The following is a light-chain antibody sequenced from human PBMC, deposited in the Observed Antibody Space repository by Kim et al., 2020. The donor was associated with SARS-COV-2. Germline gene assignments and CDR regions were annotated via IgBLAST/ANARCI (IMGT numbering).Light chain of an antibody. CDR2: DAF. CDR1: QSVGSS. V-gene: IGKV3-11*01. Sequence: EIVLTQSPGTLSLSPGERATLSCRASQSVGSSFAWYQQNPGQAPRLLIYDAFSRATGIPARFSGSGSGTDFTLTISSLEPEDFAVYYCQQRGNWPLTFGQGTKVDIK. J-gene: IGKJ1*01. CDR3: QQRGNWPLT.